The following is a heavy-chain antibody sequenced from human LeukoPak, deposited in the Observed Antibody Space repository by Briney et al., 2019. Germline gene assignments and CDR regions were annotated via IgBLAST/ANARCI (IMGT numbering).Heavy chain of an antibody. CDR2: IYYSGST. Sequence: SETLSLTCTVSGVSISSYYWSWIRQPPGKGLEWIGYIYYSGSTYYNPSLKSRVTISVDTSKNQFSLKLSSVTAADTAVYYCARHAPYYYYYYMDVWGKGTTVTVSS. V-gene: IGHV4-59*08. CDR3: ARHAPYYYYYYMDV. J-gene: IGHJ6*03. CDR1: GVSISSYY.